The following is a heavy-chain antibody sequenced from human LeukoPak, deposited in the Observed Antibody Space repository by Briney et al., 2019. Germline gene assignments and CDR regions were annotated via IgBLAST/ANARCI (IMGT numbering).Heavy chain of an antibody. V-gene: IGHV1-18*01. Sequence: ASVKVSCKASGYTFISYGISWVRQAPGQGLEWMGWISGYNGDTHYAQKFQGRVTMTEDTSTDTAYMELSSLRSEDTAVYYCATGSQWELPALLDYWGQGTLVTVSS. D-gene: IGHD1-26*01. CDR3: ATGSQWELPALLDY. CDR2: ISGYNGDT. J-gene: IGHJ4*02. CDR1: GYTFISYG.